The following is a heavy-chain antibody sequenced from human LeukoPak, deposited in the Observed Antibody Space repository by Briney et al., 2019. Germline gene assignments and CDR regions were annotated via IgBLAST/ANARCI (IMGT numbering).Heavy chain of an antibody. D-gene: IGHD5-18*01. J-gene: IGHJ4*02. CDR1: AFAFNTYT. CDR3: ARGASYGYSYYFDS. Sequence: PGGSLRLSCVASAFAFNTYTMEWVRLAPGKGLEWVSSINPDSRYVYYADSVKGRFIISRDNAKNSLSLQMNSLRVEDTAVYYCARGASYGYSYYFDSWGQETLVTVSS. CDR2: INPDSRYV. V-gene: IGHV3-21*04.